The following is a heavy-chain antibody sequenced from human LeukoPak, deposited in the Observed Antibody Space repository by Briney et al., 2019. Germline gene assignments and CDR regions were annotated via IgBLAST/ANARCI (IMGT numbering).Heavy chain of an antibody. CDR1: GYTFTDYY. J-gene: IGHJ3*02. V-gene: IGHV1-2*02. Sequence: ASVKVSCKASGYTFTDYYMHWVRQAPGQGLEWLGWIKPNSGGTNYAQKFQGRVTMTRDTSFRTAYMELSRLTSDDTAVYYCARETFYYDSSGYNDAFDIWGQGTVVTVSS. D-gene: IGHD3-22*01. CDR2: IKPNSGGT. CDR3: ARETFYYDSSGYNDAFDI.